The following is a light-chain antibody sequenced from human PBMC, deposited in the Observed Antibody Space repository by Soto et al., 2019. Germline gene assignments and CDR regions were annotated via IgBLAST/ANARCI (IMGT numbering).Light chain of an antibody. Sequence: QSALTQPRSVSGSPGQSVTISCTGTSSDVGAYNYVSWYQQHPGKAPKLMIYDVNERPSGVPDRFSGSKSGNTASLTISGLQVDDEADYYCCSYVGSYSFVFGTGTKLTVL. V-gene: IGLV2-11*01. CDR2: DVN. CDR1: SSDVGAYNY. J-gene: IGLJ1*01. CDR3: CSYVGSYSFV.